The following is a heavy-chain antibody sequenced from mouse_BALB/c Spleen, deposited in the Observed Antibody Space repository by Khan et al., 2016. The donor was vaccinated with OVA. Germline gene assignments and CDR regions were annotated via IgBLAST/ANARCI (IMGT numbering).Heavy chain of an antibody. V-gene: IGHV1S34*01. Sequence: LVKTGASVKISCKASGYPFTSYYIHWVKQSHGKSLEWIGFISCYNGATNYNQKFKGKTTITVDTSSRTAYMQFNGLTSEDSAVYYCARDGYYYAMDYWGQGTSVTVSS. J-gene: IGHJ4*01. CDR2: ISCYNGAT. CDR1: GYPFTSYY. D-gene: IGHD2-3*01. CDR3: ARDGYYYAMDY.